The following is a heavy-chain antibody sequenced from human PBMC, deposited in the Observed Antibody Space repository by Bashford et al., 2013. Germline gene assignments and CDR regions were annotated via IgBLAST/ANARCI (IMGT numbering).Heavy chain of an antibody. D-gene: IGHD2-15*01. J-gene: IGHJ4*02. Sequence: WVRQAPGQGLEWMGWISAYNGNXNYAQKLQGRVTMTTDTSTSTAYMELRSLRSDDTAVYYCARVDIVVVVAATFDYWGQGTLVTVSS. CDR2: ISAYNGNX. CDR3: ARVDIVVVVAATFDY. V-gene: IGHV1-18*01.